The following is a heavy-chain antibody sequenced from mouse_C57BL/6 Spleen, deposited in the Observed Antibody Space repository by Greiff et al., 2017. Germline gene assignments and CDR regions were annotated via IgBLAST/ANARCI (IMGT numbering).Heavy chain of an antibody. J-gene: IGHJ4*01. D-gene: IGHD1-1*01. Sequence: VQLVESGPGLVAPSQSLSITCTVSGFSLTSYGVHWVRQPPGKGLEWLVVIWSDGSTTYNSALKSRLSISKDNSKSQVFLKMNSLQTADTAMYYCARHDGPYYYAMDYWGQGTSVTVSS. CDR3: ARHDGPYYYAMDY. CDR1: GFSLTSYG. V-gene: IGHV2-6-1*01. CDR2: IWSDGST.